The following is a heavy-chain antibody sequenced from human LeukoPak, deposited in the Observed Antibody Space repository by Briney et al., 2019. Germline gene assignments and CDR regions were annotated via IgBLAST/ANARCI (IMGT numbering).Heavy chain of an antibody. CDR2: LSGSGGNT. CDR3: AKSVAGAGSPDQ. J-gene: IGHJ4*02. CDR1: GFTFTYSA. D-gene: IGHD6-19*01. Sequence: GGSLRLSCAASGFTFTYSAMTWVRQAPGKGLEWVSTLSGSGGNTYYPDSVKGRFTISRDNSENTVALQMNGLSAQDTAVYYCAKSVAGAGSPDQWGQGTLVTVSS. V-gene: IGHV3-23*01.